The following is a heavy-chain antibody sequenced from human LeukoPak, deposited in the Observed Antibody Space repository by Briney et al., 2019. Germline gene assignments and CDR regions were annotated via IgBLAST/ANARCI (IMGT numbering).Heavy chain of an antibody. V-gene: IGHV1-46*01. CDR3: ARAATMVRGVANWFDP. CDR2: INPSGGST. CDR1: GYTFTSYY. Sequence: ASVKVSCKASGYTFTSYYMHWVRQAPGQGLEWMGIINPSGGSTSYAQKFQGRVTMTRDTSTSTVYMELSSLRSEDTAVYYCARAATMVRGVANWFDPWGQGTLVTVSS. J-gene: IGHJ5*02. D-gene: IGHD3-10*01.